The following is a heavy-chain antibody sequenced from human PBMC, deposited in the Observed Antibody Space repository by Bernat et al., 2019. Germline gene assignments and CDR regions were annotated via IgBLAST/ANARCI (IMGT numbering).Heavy chain of an antibody. Sequence: EVQLVESGGGLVQPGGSLRLSCAASGFTFSSYSMNWVRQAPGKGLEWVSYISSSSSTIYYADSVKGRFTISRDNAKNSLYLQMNSLRAEDTAVYYCARDHTAMADNWFDPWGQGTLVTVSS. J-gene: IGHJ5*02. V-gene: IGHV3-48*01. CDR2: ISSSSSTI. CDR3: ARDHTAMADNWFDP. CDR1: GFTFSSYS. D-gene: IGHD5-18*01.